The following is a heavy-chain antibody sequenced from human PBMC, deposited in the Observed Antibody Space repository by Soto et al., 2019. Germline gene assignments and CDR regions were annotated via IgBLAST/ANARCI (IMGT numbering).Heavy chain of an antibody. CDR3: ARDALYSGYAYDAFDI. CDR1: GFTFSSYW. J-gene: IGHJ3*02. CDR2: IKQDGSEK. V-gene: IGHV3-7*03. D-gene: IGHD5-12*01. Sequence: GGSLRLSCEASGFTFSSYWMSWVRQAPGKGLEWVANIKQDGSEKYYVDSVKGRFTISRDNAKNSLYLQMNCLRAEDTAVYYCARDALYSGYAYDAFDIWGQGTMVTVSS.